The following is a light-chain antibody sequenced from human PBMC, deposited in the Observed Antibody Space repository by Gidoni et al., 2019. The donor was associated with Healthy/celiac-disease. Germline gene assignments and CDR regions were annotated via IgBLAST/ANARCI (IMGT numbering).Light chain of an antibody. CDR1: QSVSSY. CDR3: QQSCSWPYT. Sequence: DNQMTQSPASLSASVGDRVTLTCRASQSVSSYLNWYQQKPGKAPRLLIYAASSWQSGIPARFSGSGSGTDFTLTISSLEPEDFAAYYCQQSCSWPYTFXRXTKVEIK. J-gene: IGKJ4*01. CDR2: AAS. V-gene: IGKV1-39*01.